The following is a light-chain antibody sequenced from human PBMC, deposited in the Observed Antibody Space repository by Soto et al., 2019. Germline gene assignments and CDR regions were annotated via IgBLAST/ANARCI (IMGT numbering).Light chain of an antibody. CDR2: DVS. CDR1: SSDVGDSDY. V-gene: IGLV2-11*01. CDR3: GSYAGSYTYV. J-gene: IGLJ1*01. Sequence: QSALTQPRSVSGSPGQSVTISCTGTSSDVGDSDYVSWYQQHPGKAPKLMIFDVSKRPSGVPVRFSGSKSGNTASLTISGLQAEDEADYYCGSYAGSYTYVFGSGTKLTVL.